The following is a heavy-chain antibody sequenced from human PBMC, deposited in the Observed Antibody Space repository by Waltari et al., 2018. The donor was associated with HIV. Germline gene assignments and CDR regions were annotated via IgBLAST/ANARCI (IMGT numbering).Heavy chain of an antibody. CDR1: GGPISSGGYY. Sequence: QVQLQESGPGLVKPSQTLSLTCTVSGGPISSGGYYWSWIRQHPGKDLEWIGFIYYSGSTSYHPSLKSRVTISVDTSKNQFSLKLSSVTAADTAVYYCARVRSPGYTYGFYFYYYGMDVWGQGTTVTVSS. J-gene: IGHJ6*02. D-gene: IGHD5-18*01. V-gene: IGHV4-31*03. CDR3: ARVRSPGYTYGFYFYYYGMDV. CDR2: IYYSGST.